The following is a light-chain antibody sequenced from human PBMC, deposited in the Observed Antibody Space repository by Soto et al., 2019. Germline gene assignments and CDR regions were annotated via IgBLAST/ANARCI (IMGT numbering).Light chain of an antibody. Sequence: DIKLTLSASFVSAYVGDRVTITCRASQGISSYLAWYQQKPGKAPKLLIYAASTLQSGVPSRFSGSGSGTDFTLTISSLQPEDCATYYCQQLDSYPLTFGGGTKVDI. V-gene: IGKV1-9*01. CDR2: AAS. J-gene: IGKJ4*01. CDR3: QQLDSYPLT. CDR1: QGISSY.